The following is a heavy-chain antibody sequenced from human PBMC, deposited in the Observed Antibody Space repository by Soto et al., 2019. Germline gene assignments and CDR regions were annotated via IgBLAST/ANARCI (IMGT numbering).Heavy chain of an antibody. CDR2: IYWDDDK. CDR1: GFSLSTSGVG. J-gene: IGHJ3*02. D-gene: IGHD3-22*01. Sequence: QITLKESGPTLVKPTQTLTLTCTFSGFSLSTSGVGVGWIRQPPGKALEWLALIYWDDDKRYSPSLKSRLTITKDTSKNQVVLTMTNMDPVDTATYYCAHRQSWSTSHSDSSGTHAFDIWGQGTMVTVSS. V-gene: IGHV2-5*02. CDR3: AHRQSWSTSHSDSSGTHAFDI.